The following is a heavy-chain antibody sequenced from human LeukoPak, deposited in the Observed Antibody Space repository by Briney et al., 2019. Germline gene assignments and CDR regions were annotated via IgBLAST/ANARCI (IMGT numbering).Heavy chain of an antibody. D-gene: IGHD7-27*01. V-gene: IGHV3-23*01. CDR3: ATGRWGSQPSEFDL. CDR2: ISGSGGST. J-gene: IGHJ2*01. CDR1: GFTFSSYA. Sequence: GGSLRLSCAASGFTFSSYAMSWVRQAPGKGLEGVSGISGSGGSTYYADSVKGRFTISRDNSRDTLYLQMNSLRAEDTAVYYCATGRWGSQPSEFDLWGRGTLVIVSS.